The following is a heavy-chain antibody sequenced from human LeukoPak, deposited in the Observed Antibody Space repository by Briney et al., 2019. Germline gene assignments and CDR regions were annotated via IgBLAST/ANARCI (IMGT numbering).Heavy chain of an antibody. CDR1: GFAFSDSA. V-gene: IGHV3-23*01. D-gene: IGHD6-13*01. CDR2: SRADDYST. Sequence: GGSLRLSCVAPGFAFSDSAMSWVRLTAGKGLEWVSLSRADDYSTYYVDSVKGRFTISRDNSKNTMYLQMNSLRAEDTAIYYCASRPSNTWAGPLDFWGQGTLVTVSS. J-gene: IGHJ4*02. CDR3: ASRPSNTWAGPLDF.